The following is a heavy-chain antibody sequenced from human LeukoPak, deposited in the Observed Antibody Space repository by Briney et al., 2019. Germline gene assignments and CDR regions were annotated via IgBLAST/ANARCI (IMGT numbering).Heavy chain of an antibody. D-gene: IGHD2-15*01. CDR3: AKQLGYCSDGSCYFPY. CDR1: GFTFSSSA. J-gene: IGHJ4*02. V-gene: IGHV3-23*01. CDR2: ISNNGGYT. Sequence: GGSLRLSCAASGFTFSSSAMSWVRQAPGKGLEWVSAISNNGGYTYYADSVQGRFTISRDNSKSTLCLQMNCLRAEDTAVYYCAKQLGYCSDGSCYFPYWGQGTLVTVSS.